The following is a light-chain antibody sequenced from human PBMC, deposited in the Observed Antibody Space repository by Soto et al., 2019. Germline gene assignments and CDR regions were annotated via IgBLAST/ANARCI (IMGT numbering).Light chain of an antibody. V-gene: IGKV3D-20*02. Sequence: EIVMPQSPATLSVSPGARATLSCRASQSVSSSYLAWYQQKPGQAPRLLIYDASNRATGIPARFSGSGSGTDFTLTISSLEPEDFAVYYCQQRSNWQVTFGQGTRLEIK. CDR1: QSVSSSY. CDR2: DAS. CDR3: QQRSNWQVT. J-gene: IGKJ5*01.